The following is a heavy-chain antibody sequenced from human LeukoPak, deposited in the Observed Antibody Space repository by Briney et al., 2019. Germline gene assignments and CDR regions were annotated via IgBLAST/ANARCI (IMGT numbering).Heavy chain of an antibody. Sequence: GGSLTLSCAASGFSFEDYYMTWIRQAPGKGLECISEITNRDRTTYYVDSVKGRFTISRDNTKKSLYLQMNNLRPDDTAIYYCARLTGSHPQWNYFDYWGRGALVTVSS. D-gene: IGHD3-9*01. J-gene: IGHJ4*02. CDR1: GFSFEDYY. CDR3: ARLTGSHPQWNYFDY. V-gene: IGHV3-11*04. CDR2: ITNRDRTT.